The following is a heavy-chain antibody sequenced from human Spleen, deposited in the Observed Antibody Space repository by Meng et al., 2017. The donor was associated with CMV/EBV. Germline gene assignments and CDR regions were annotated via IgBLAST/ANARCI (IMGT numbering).Heavy chain of an antibody. CDR3: ARDRSLPRYCSSTSCPSRFDP. Sequence: GYYLHWVRQAPGPGLEWMGWIHPNSGGTNYAQKFQGRVTMTRDTSISTAYMELSRLRSDDTAVYYCARDRSLPRYCSSTSCPSRFDPWGQGTLVTVSS. J-gene: IGHJ5*02. CDR2: IHPNSGGT. CDR1: GYY. V-gene: IGHV1-2*02. D-gene: IGHD2-2*01.